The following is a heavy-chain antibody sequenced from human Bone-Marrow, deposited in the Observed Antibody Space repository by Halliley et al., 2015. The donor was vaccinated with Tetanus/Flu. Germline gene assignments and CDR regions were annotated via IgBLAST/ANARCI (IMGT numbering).Heavy chain of an antibody. CDR3: ATDYMGSVSGYFDS. CDR2: LSFDGGHR. CDR1: GFIVSNSG. V-gene: IGHV3-30*03. D-gene: IGHD3-10*01. Sequence: SLRLSCAASGFIVSNSGIHWVRQAPGKGLEWVSFLSFDGGHRYYADSVKGRFTIFRDNSETTVYLQMRSLRTDDTAVYYCATDYMGSVSGYFDSWGQGTLVTVSS. J-gene: IGHJ4*02.